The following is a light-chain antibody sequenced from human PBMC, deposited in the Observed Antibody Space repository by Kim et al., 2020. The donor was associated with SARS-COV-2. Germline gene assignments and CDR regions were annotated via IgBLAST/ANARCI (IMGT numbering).Light chain of an antibody. Sequence: SIAISCTGTSIDVGSYNYVSWYQQPPGKAPKLMIYAVSNRPSGVSNRFSGSKSGNTASLTISGLQAEDEADYYCSSYTRSSTNYVFGTGTKVTVL. J-gene: IGLJ1*01. CDR1: SIDVGSYNY. CDR2: AVS. V-gene: IGLV2-14*03. CDR3: SSYTRSSTNYV.